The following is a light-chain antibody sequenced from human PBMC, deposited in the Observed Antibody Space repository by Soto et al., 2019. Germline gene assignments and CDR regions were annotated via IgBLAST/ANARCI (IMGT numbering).Light chain of an antibody. CDR3: LLYFSPDRYT. J-gene: IGKJ2*01. V-gene: IGKV3-20*01. CDR2: GAS. CDR1: QSVTSSH. Sequence: EIALTQTPGTLSLSPGERATLSCRARQSVTSSHLAWYQQKPGQAPRLLIYGASTRATGIPDRFSGSGSDTDFSLTIRRLDPEDFAMYYCLLYFSPDRYTFGPGTKVQIK.